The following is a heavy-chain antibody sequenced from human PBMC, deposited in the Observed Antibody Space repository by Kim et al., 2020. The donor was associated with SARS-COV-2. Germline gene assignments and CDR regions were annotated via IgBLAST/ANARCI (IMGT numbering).Heavy chain of an antibody. D-gene: IGHD3-22*01. J-gene: IGHJ3*02. Sequence: SVKGRFTISRDNSKNTLYLQMNSLRAEDTAVYYCAKRYYDSSGYFDAFDIWGQGTMVTVSS. V-gene: IGHV3-23*01. CDR3: AKRYYDSSGYFDAFDI.